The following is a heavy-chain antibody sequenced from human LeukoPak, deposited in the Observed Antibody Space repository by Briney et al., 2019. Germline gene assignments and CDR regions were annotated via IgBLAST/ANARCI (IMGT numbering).Heavy chain of an antibody. Sequence: GGSLTLPCAASGFASSLYRMIGPRHAPGKGVEWVASIKQDGSQKYYVDSVKGRLTLSRDNAKSSLYLQMNTLRAEDTAVYYCARPAYCGGDCYFHFDYWGQGTLVTVSS. V-gene: IGHV3-7*01. CDR1: GFASSLYR. CDR2: IKQDGSQK. J-gene: IGHJ4*02. CDR3: ARPAYCGGDCYFHFDY. D-gene: IGHD2-21*02.